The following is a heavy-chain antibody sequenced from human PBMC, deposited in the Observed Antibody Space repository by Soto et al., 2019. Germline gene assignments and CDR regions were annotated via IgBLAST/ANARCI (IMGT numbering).Heavy chain of an antibody. CDR2: VSHDGRNT. V-gene: IGHV3-30*18. CDR3: ANGGRQWRVTSDCNY. Sequence: VQLVDSGGGVVQPGRSLRLSCAASGFTFSDYAMHWVRQAPGKGLEWVAVVSHDGRNTHSADSVKGRFTISRDSSKDTVSLELTSVRAEDTAVYSCANGGRQWRVTSDCNYWGQGALVTVSS. D-gene: IGHD6-19*01. CDR1: GFTFSDYA. J-gene: IGHJ4*02.